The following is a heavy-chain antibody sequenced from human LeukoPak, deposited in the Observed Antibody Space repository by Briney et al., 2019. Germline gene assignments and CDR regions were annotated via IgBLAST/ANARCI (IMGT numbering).Heavy chain of an antibody. Sequence: ASVKVSCKASGYTFTSYGISWVRQAPGQGLEWMGWISGYNANTKYEQQLQGRVTMTTDTSTSTAYMELRSLRSDDTAVYYCARIITSTWYNEFDCWGQGTLVAVSS. D-gene: IGHD1-14*01. V-gene: IGHV1-18*01. CDR3: ARIITSTWYNEFDC. CDR1: GYTFTSYG. CDR2: ISGYNANT. J-gene: IGHJ4*02.